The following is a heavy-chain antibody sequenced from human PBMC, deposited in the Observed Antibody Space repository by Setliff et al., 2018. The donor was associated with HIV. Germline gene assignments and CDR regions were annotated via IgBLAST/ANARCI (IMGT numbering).Heavy chain of an antibody. V-gene: IGHV4-39*07. CDR1: GGSISSNNDH. J-gene: IGHJ4*02. Sequence: SETLSLACTVSGGSISSNNDHWGWIRQPPGKGLEWIGSISHSGNTYHNPSLQSRVTISLDMSKSQFSLKLRSMSAADTAVYYCARDPHYFDTSGYYSYFYFDFWGQGMLVTVSS. D-gene: IGHD3-22*01. CDR2: ISHSGNT. CDR3: ARDPHYFDTSGYYSYFYFDF.